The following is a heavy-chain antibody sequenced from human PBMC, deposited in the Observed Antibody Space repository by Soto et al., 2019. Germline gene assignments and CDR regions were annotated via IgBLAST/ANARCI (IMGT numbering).Heavy chain of an antibody. CDR3: AKSITPRPNLFDY. CDR2: IWYDGTNK. V-gene: IGHV3-33*06. Sequence: QVQLVESGGGVVQPGRSLRLSCAASGFTFSSYGMHWVQAPGKGLEWVAVIWYDGTNKYYADSVKGRFTISRDHSKNTLYLQRNSLRAEDTAVYYCAKSITPRPNLFDYWGQGTLVTVSS. CDR1: GFTFSSYG. J-gene: IGHJ4*02. D-gene: IGHD3-10*01.